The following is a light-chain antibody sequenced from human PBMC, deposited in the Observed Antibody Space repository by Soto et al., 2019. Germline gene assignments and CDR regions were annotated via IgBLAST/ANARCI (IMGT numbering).Light chain of an antibody. Sequence: AIQVTQSPTSLSASVGDRVTITCRSSQDIRNYLGWYQQKPGKAPQLLIYGASSLQRGVSSRFSGSGFGTDFTLTISSLQPEDSATYYCLQDRSHFWTVGQGTKVDSK. V-gene: IGKV1-6*01. J-gene: IGKJ1*01. CDR1: QDIRNY. CDR3: LQDRSHFWT. CDR2: GAS.